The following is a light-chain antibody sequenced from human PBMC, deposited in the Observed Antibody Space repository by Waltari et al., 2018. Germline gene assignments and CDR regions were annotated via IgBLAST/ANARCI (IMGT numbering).Light chain of an antibody. V-gene: IGKV1-5*03. CDR3: QEYDSLPVT. CDR2: KAS. CDR1: QSVKNN. J-gene: IGKJ4*01. Sequence: IRITQPPSPLSASLGDRITITCRTSQSVKNNLAWYQQKPGKAPKVLIHKASRLEGGVPSRFSGSGYGTEFTLTISSLQPDDFATYYCQEYDSLPVTFGGGTRVEIK.